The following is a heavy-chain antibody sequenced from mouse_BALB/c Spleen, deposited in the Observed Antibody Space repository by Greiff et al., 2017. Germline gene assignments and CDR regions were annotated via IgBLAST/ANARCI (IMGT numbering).Heavy chain of an antibody. V-gene: IGHV5-6-4*01. J-gene: IGHJ2*01. CDR3: TRESSSWGGFDY. CDR1: GFTFSSYT. CDR2: ISSGGSYT. D-gene: IGHD1-1*01. Sequence: EVKVVESGGGLVKPGGSLKLSCAASGFTFSSYTMSWVRQTPEKRLEWVATISSGGSYTYYPDSVKGRFTISRDNAKNTLYLQMSSLKSEDTAMYYCTRESSSWGGFDYWGQGTTLTVSS.